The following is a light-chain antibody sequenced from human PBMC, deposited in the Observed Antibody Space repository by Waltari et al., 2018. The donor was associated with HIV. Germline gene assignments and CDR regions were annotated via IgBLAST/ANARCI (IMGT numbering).Light chain of an antibody. CDR2: DNN. V-gene: IGLV1-51*01. J-gene: IGLJ1*01. CDR1: SSNIGNNY. CDR3: GTWDSSLSAYV. Sequence: QSVLTQPPSVSAAPGQKVTISCSGSSSNIGNNYVSWYQQLPGTAPKPLIYDNNKRPSGIPDRFSGSKSGTSATLGSTGLQTGDEADYYCGTWDSSLSAYVFGTGTKVTVL.